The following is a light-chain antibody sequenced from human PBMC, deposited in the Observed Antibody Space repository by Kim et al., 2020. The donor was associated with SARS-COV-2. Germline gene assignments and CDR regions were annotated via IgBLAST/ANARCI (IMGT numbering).Light chain of an antibody. CDR2: GAS. CDR3: QQHNNWPLT. J-gene: IGKJ4*01. Sequence: LSPGQRATLTCRASQSVSSYLAWYQQKPGQAPRLLIYGASNRATGIPARFSGSGSGTDFTLTISSLEPEDFAVYYCQQHNNWPLTFGGGTKVDIK. V-gene: IGKV3-11*01. CDR1: QSVSSY.